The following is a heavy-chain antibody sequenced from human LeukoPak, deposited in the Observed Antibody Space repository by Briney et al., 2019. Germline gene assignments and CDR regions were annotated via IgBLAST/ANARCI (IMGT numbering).Heavy chain of an antibody. CDR3: PSTGSFIVVVPATYAFHI. CDR1: GGTFSSYA. V-gene: IGHV1-69*13. J-gene: IGHJ3*02. Sequence: GASVKVSCKASGGTFSSYAISWVRHALRQGLGWMGGIIPIFGTENYAQTFQGRVTIPADESTSKAYLEMSSLRSEDTAVYYCPSTGSFIVVVPATYAFHIWGQRTMVRVPS. CDR2: IIPIFGTE. D-gene: IGHD2-2*01.